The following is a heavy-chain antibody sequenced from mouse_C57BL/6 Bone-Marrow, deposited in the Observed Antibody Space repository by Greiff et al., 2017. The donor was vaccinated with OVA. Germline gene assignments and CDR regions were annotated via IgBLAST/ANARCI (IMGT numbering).Heavy chain of an antibody. CDR3: ANYGNYGGYFDG. J-gene: IGHJ1*03. CDR1: GYTFTSYW. Sequence: QVQLQQPGAELVRPGSSVKLSCKASGYTFTSYWMHWVKQRPIQGLEWIGNIDPSDSETHYNQKFKDKATLTVDKSSSTAYMQLSSLTSEDSAVYYCANYGNYGGYFDGWGTGTTVTVAS. V-gene: IGHV1-52*01. D-gene: IGHD2-1*01. CDR2: IDPSDSET.